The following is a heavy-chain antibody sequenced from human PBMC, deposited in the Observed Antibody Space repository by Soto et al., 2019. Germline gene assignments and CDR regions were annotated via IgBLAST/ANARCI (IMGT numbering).Heavy chain of an antibody. CDR1: GGSISSGGYY. D-gene: IGHD3-10*01. CDR2: ISYSGST. J-gene: IGHJ5*02. Sequence: QVQLQESGPGLVKPSQTLSLTCSVSGGSISSGGYYWSWIRQHPGKGLEWIGYISYSGSTYYNPSLSSRVTVSVDTSKNQFSLKLSSVTAADTAVYYCARDHGGSGSLWGVDLVFDPWGQGTLVTVSS. V-gene: IGHV4-31*03. CDR3: ARDHGGSGSLWGVDLVFDP.